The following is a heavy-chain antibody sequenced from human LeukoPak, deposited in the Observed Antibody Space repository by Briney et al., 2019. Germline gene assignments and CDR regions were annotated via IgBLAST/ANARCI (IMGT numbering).Heavy chain of an antibody. CDR3: ARIRYFDWFLIPHYHYYYMDV. Sequence: GGSLRLSCAASGFTFSSYGMSWVRQAPGKGLEWVANIKQDGSEKYYVDSVKGRFTISRDNAKNSLYLQMNSLRAEDTAVYYCARIRYFDWFLIPHYHYYYMDVWGKGTTVTISS. V-gene: IGHV3-7*01. D-gene: IGHD3-9*01. J-gene: IGHJ6*03. CDR2: IKQDGSEK. CDR1: GFTFSSYG.